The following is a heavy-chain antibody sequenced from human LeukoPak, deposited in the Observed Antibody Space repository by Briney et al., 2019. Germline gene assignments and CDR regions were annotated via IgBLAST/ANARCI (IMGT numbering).Heavy chain of an antibody. J-gene: IGHJ4*02. CDR1: GFIFSRNN. Sequence: EGSLRLSCAASGFIFSRNNMNWVRQAPGKGLEWVAYISSSGTTIYYADSVKGRFTISRDNAKNSLYLQMNSLRDEDTAVYYCACARTGGAYLDYWGQGTLVTVSS. CDR3: ACARTGGAYLDY. D-gene: IGHD1-1*01. CDR2: ISSSGTTI. V-gene: IGHV3-48*02.